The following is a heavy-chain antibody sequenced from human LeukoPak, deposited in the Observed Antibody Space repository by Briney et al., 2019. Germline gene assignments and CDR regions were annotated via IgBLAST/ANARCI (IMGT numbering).Heavy chain of an antibody. Sequence: ASVKVSCKASGGTFSSYAISWLRQAPGQGLEWMGRIIPILGIANYAQKFQGRVTITADKSTSTAYMELSSLRSEDTAVYYCARVINVSPFDYWGQGTLVTVSS. J-gene: IGHJ4*02. D-gene: IGHD3-16*01. CDR3: ARVINVSPFDY. CDR2: IIPILGIA. CDR1: GGTFSSYA. V-gene: IGHV1-69*04.